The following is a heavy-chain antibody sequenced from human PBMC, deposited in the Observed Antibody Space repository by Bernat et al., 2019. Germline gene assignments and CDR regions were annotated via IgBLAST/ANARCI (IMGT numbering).Heavy chain of an antibody. Sequence: QVQLVESGGGLVKPGGSLRLSCAASGFTFSDYYMSWIRQAPGKGLEWASYISSSSSYTNYADSVKGRFTISRDNAKNSLYLQMNSLRAEDTAVYYCARDPVVAARRYYYYYMDVWGKGTTVTVSS. CDR3: ARDPVVAARRYYYYYMDV. D-gene: IGHD2-15*01. J-gene: IGHJ6*03. CDR1: GFTFSDYY. CDR2: ISSSSSYT. V-gene: IGHV3-11*05.